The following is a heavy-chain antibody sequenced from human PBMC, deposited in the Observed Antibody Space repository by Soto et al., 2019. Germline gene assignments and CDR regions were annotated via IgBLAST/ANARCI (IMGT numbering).Heavy chain of an antibody. CDR3: ASDHETTVVPPACDY. CDR2: ISYDGSNK. J-gene: IGHJ4*02. Sequence: QVQLVESGGGVVQPGRSLRLSCAASGFTFSSYAMHWVRQAPGKGLEWVAVISYDGSNKYYADSVKGPFTNSRDNSKYTLCLQRTSLRAEDTAVYYGASDHETTVVPPACDYWGQGALVTVSS. CDR1: GFTFSSYA. V-gene: IGHV3-30-3*01. D-gene: IGHD4-17*01.